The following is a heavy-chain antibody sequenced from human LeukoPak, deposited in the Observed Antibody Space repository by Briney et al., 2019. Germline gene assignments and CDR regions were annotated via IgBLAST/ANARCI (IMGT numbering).Heavy chain of an antibody. V-gene: IGHV4-30-4*08. J-gene: IGHJ2*01. Sequence: SETLPLTCTVSGGSISSGDYYWSWIRQPPGKGLEWIGYIYYSGSTYYNPSLKSRVTISVDTSKNQFSLKLSSVTAADTAVYYCAREDIVVVPAASFDLWGRGTLVTVSS. D-gene: IGHD2-2*01. CDR3: AREDIVVVPAASFDL. CDR2: IYYSGST. CDR1: GGSISSGDYY.